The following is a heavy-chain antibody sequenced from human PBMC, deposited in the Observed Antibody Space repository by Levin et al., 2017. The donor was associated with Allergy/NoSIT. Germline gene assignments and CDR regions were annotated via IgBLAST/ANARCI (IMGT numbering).Heavy chain of an antibody. Sequence: LSLTCAASGFTFDDYGMSWVRQAPGKGLEWVSGINWNGGSTGYADSVKGRFTISRDNAKNSLYLQMNSLRAEDTALYYCARDYSGLWFGELLSPLGYWGQGTLVTVSS. CDR3: ARDYSGLWFGELLSPLGY. J-gene: IGHJ4*02. D-gene: IGHD3-10*01. CDR2: INWNGGST. V-gene: IGHV3-20*04. CDR1: GFTFDDYG.